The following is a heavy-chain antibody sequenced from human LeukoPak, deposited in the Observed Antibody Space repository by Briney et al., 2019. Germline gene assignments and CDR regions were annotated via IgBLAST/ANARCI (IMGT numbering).Heavy chain of an antibody. CDR1: GFSLSNTKMG. Sequence: SGPTLVNPTGTLTLTCTVSGFSLSNTKMGVTWIRQPPGKALEWLAHIFSNDEKSYNTSLKSRLTISKDTSKSQVVLTMTNMDPVDTATYYCARYSYDFWRGFYYYYMDVWGKGTTVTVSS. D-gene: IGHD3-3*01. CDR3: ARYSYDFWRGFYYYYMDV. J-gene: IGHJ6*03. CDR2: IFSNDEK. V-gene: IGHV2-26*01.